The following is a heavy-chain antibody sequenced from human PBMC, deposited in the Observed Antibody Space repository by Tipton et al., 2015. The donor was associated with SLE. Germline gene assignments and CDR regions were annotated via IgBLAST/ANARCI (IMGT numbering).Heavy chain of an antibody. V-gene: IGHV4-34*01. CDR3: AGCGGGSCYAY. CDR1: GGSFSGYY. J-gene: IGHJ4*02. CDR2: INHRGGT. Sequence: LRLSCAVYGGSFSGYYWSWIRQPPGKGLEWIGEINHRGGTNYNPSLKSRVTISVDRSKKQFSLKLRSVTAADTAVYYCAGCGGGSCYAYWGRGTPVTVSS. D-gene: IGHD2-15*01.